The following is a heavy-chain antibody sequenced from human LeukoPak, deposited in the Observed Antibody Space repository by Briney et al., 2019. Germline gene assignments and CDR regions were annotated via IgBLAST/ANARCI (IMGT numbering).Heavy chain of an antibody. Sequence: PETLSLTRTVSGGSLSRHYWRWIRPPAGEGLEWIGRIDTSGSTNDNPSFKNRVTMSVDTSKSQCSLKLSSLTASDTAVYYCARESAMVRGVVYGMDVWGQGTTVTVSS. D-gene: IGHD3-10*01. CDR3: ARESAMVRGVVYGMDV. J-gene: IGHJ6*02. CDR2: IDTSGST. CDR1: GGSLSRHY. V-gene: IGHV4-4*07.